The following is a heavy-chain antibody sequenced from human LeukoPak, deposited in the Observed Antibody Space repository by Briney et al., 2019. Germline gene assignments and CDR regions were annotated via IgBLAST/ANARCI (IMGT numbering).Heavy chain of an antibody. CDR3: ARVASKVVVVTVTDY. CDR1: GYTFTNSS. D-gene: IGHD3-22*01. V-gene: IGHV1-18*01. Sequence: GASVKVSCKASGYTFTNSSFNWVRQAPGQGLEWMGWISAFNGHTNYAQKFQGRVTMTTDTSTTTAYMELRSLKSDDTAVYYCARVASKVVVVTVTDYWGQGTLVTVSS. CDR2: ISAFNGHT. J-gene: IGHJ4*02.